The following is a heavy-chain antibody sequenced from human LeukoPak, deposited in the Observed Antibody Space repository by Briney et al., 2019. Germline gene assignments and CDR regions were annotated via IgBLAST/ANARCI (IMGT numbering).Heavy chain of an antibody. CDR2: FDPEDGET. V-gene: IGHV1-24*01. J-gene: IGHJ4*02. D-gene: IGHD1-26*01. CDR1: GYTLTELS. CDR3: ATEYRGSYKPYVY. Sequence: ASVKVSCKVSGYTLTELSMHWVRQAPGKGLEWMGGFDPEDGETIYAQKFQGRVTTTEDTSTDTAYMEVSSLRSEDTAVYYCATEYRGSYKPYVYWGQGTLVTVSS.